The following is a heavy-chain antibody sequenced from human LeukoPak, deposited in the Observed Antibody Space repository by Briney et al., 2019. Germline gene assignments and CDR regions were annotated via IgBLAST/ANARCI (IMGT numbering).Heavy chain of an antibody. CDR2: ISDTGRKR. V-gene: IGHV3-23*01. CDR3: AKDHDNGDYYYYFDS. J-gene: IGHJ4*02. Sequence: GGSLRLSCVASGFSFDTYAMSWVRQPPGKGLEWVSGISDTGRKRHYTDSVKGRFTISRDNSKNTLHLQMNSLRAEDTALYFCAKDHDNGDYYYYFDSWGQGTLVTVFS. CDR1: GFSFDTYA. D-gene: IGHD2-21*02.